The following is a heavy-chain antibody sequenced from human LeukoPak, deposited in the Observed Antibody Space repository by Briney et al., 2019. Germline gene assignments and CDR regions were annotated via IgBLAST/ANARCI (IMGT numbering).Heavy chain of an antibody. CDR3: ARDAGDYYDSSET. J-gene: IGHJ4*02. CDR2: MNPNSGNT. V-gene: IGHV1-8*01. Sequence: ASVKVSCKASGYTFTSYDINWVRQATGQGLEWMGWMNPNSGNTGYAQKFQGRVTMTRDTSISTAYMELSRLRSDDTAVYYCARDAGDYYDSSETWGQGTLVTVSS. CDR1: GYTFTSYD. D-gene: IGHD3-22*01.